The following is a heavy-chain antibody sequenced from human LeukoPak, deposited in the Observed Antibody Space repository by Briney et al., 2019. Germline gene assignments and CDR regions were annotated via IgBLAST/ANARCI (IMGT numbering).Heavy chain of an antibody. CDR1: GFTFSSSW. Sequence: GGSLRLSCAVSGFTFSSSWMHWVRQAPGKGLVWVSHIKTDGSTTAYADSVKGRFTISRDNAKNTLYLQMNSLRAEDTGVYYCARDRVQYSSSWYLDYWGQGTLVTVSS. D-gene: IGHD6-13*01. CDR3: ARDRVQYSSSWYLDY. V-gene: IGHV3-74*01. J-gene: IGHJ4*02. CDR2: IKTDGSTT.